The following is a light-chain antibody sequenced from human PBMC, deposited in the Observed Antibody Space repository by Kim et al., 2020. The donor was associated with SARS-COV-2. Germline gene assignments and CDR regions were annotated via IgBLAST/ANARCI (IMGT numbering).Light chain of an antibody. CDR2: GND. J-gene: IGLJ2*01. Sequence: GQRVTISCSGGGANIGRNTVNWNQHLPGTGPKLLIYGNDQRPSGVPDRFSGSRSGTSASLAISGLQSEDEADYYCAAWDDSLHGVIFGGGTQLTVL. V-gene: IGLV1-44*01. CDR3: AAWDDSLHGVI. CDR1: GANIGRNT.